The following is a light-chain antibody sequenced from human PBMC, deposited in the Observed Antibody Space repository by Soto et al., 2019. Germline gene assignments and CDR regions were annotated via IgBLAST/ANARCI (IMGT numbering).Light chain of an antibody. J-gene: IGKJ5*01. V-gene: IGKV3-20*01. CDR3: QQYGSSPL. Sequence: EIVLTQSPGTLSLSPGERATLSCRASQSVSSSYLAWYQQKPGQAPRLLIYGASSRATVIPDRFSGSGSGTDFTLIISRLEPEDFAVYYCQQYGSSPLFGQGTRLESK. CDR2: GAS. CDR1: QSVSSSY.